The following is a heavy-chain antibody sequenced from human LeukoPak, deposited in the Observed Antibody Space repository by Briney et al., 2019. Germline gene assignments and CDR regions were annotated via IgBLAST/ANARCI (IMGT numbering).Heavy chain of an antibody. D-gene: IGHD3-22*01. CDR2: ISAYNGNT. CDR3: ARDRYYDSSGYYHY. Sequence: ASVKVSCKASGYTFTSYGISWVRQAPGQGLEWMGWISAYNGNTNYAQKLQGRVTMTTDTSTSTAYMELRSLRSDDTAVYYCARDRYYDSSGYYHYWGQGTLVTVSS. J-gene: IGHJ4*02. V-gene: IGHV1-18*01. CDR1: GYTFTSYG.